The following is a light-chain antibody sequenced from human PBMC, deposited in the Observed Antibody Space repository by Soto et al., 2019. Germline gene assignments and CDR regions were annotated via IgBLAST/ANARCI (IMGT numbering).Light chain of an antibody. CDR2: DAS. Sequence: IVLTQSPGTLSLSPGERATLSCRASQSVSSSYLAWYQQKPGQAPRLLIYDASNRATGIPARFSGSGSGTDFTLTISRLDPEDFAVYCCQQYGSSASFGQGTKVDIK. V-gene: IGKV3-20*01. CDR3: QQYGSSAS. CDR1: QSVSSSY. J-gene: IGKJ1*01.